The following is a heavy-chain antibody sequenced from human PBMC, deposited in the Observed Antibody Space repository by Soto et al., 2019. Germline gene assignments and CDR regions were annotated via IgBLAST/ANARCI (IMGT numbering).Heavy chain of an antibody. CDR1: GFTFSSDA. J-gene: IGHJ4*02. CDR3: AKDGPWFGG. V-gene: IGHV3-23*01. Sequence: PGGSLRLSCAASGFTFSSDAMSWVRQAPGKGLEWVSTIGGSGGSRYYTDSVKGRFTISRDNSKNTLYLQMNSLRVEDTAVYYCAKDGPWFGGWGQGALVTVSS. D-gene: IGHD3-10*01. CDR2: IGGSGGSR.